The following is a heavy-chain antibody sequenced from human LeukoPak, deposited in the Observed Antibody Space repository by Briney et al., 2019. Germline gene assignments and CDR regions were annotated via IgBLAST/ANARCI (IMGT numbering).Heavy chain of an antibody. J-gene: IGHJ4*02. Sequence: GGSLRLSCAASGFTFSSYDMHRVRQATGKGLEWASAIGTAGDTYYPGSVKGRFTISRDNPKNTLYLQMNSLRAEATAVYYCARGVGGDGYNFFDYWGQGTLVTVSS. CDR2: IGTAGDT. CDR1: GFTFSSYD. CDR3: ARGVGGDGYNFFDY. D-gene: IGHD5-24*01. V-gene: IGHV3-13*01.